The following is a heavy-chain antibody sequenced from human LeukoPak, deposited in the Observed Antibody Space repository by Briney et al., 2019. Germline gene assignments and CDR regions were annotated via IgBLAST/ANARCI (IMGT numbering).Heavy chain of an antibody. CDR3: ARDVGNYGVDV. CDR2: INHSGST. J-gene: IGHJ6*02. Sequence: SETLSLTCAVYGGSFSGYYWSWIRQPPGKGLEWIGEINHSGSTNYSPSLKSRVTISVDTSKNQFSLKLSSVTAADTAVYYCARDVGNYGVDVWGQGTTVTVSS. D-gene: IGHD1-26*01. CDR1: GGSFSGYY. V-gene: IGHV4-34*01.